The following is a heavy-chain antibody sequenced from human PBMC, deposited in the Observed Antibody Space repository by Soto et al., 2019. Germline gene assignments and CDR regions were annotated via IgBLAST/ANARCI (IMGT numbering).Heavy chain of an antibody. V-gene: IGHV3-7*01. D-gene: IGHD3-22*01. CDR1: GFNFSNYW. Sequence: GSLRLSWAASGFNFSNYWISWVRQAPGEGLEWVANIKEDGSEKYYVDSVEGRFTISRDNAKNSLYLQMTSLRAEDTALYYCARGWGYFDSSGFPYLYAMDVWGQGTTVTVSS. CDR2: IKEDGSEK. J-gene: IGHJ6*02. CDR3: ARGWGYFDSSGFPYLYAMDV.